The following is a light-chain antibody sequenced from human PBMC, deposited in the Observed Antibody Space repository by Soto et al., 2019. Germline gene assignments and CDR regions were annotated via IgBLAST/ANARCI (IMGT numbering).Light chain of an antibody. CDR3: ASFTSSSIFDI. CDR1: SSDIGVYNY. CDR2: EGD. J-gene: IGLJ2*01. Sequence: QSVLTQPASVSESPGQSITISCTGTSSDIGVYNYVSWYQQHPGKAPKLMIYEGDKRPSGVSNRFSGSKSGNTASLTISGLQAVDEADYYCASFTSSSIFDIFGGGTKLTVL. V-gene: IGLV2-14*01.